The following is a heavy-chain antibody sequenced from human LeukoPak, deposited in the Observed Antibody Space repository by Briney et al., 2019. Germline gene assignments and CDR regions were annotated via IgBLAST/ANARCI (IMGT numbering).Heavy chain of an antibody. CDR2: ISYDGSNK. Sequence: GGSLRLSCAASGFTFSSYAMHWVRQAPGKGLEWVAVISYDGSNKYYADSVKGRFTISRDNSKNTLYLQMNSLRAEDTAVYYCAESTSCYTVCYFDYWGQGTLVTVSS. CDR1: GFTFSSYA. D-gene: IGHD2-2*02. J-gene: IGHJ4*02. CDR3: AESTSCYTVCYFDY. V-gene: IGHV3-30-3*01.